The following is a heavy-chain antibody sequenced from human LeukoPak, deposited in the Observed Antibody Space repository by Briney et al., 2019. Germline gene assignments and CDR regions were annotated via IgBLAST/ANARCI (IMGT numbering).Heavy chain of an antibody. V-gene: IGHV1-69*01. D-gene: IGHD3-22*01. J-gene: IGHJ3*02. CDR2: IIPIFGTA. CDR1: GGTFSSYA. Sequence: ASVKVSCKASGGTFSSYAISWVRQAPGQGLEWMGGIIPIFGTANYAQKFQGRVTITADESTSTAYMELSSLRSEDTAVYYCTRPPPYDSSAFDIWGQGTMVTVSS. CDR3: TRPPPYDSSAFDI.